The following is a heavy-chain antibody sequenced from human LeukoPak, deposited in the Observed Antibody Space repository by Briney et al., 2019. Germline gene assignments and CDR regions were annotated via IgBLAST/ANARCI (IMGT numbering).Heavy chain of an antibody. CDR1: GGTFSKYA. CDR2: IIPIFSTT. J-gene: IGHJ5*02. V-gene: IGHV1-69*01. D-gene: IGHD2-2*01. CDR3: ARQDAKCSSTSCYAGGWFDP. Sequence: SVKVSCKASGGTFSKYAISWVRQAPGQGLEWMGGIIPIFSTTNYAQKFQARVTITADESTSTAYMELSSLRSDDTAMYYCARQDAKCSSTSCYAGGWFDPWGQGTPVTVSP.